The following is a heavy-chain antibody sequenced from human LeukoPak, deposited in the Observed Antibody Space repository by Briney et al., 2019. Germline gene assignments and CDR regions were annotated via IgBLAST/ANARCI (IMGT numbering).Heavy chain of an antibody. CDR3: ARDQSGGYYFDY. CDR2: IYYSGST. D-gene: IGHD3-10*01. CDR1: GGSISSYY. V-gene: IGHV4-59*01. Sequence: SETLSLTCTVSGGSISSYYWSWIRQPPGKGLEWIGYIYYSGSTSYNPSLKSGVTISVDTSKSQFSLKLSSVTAADTAVYHCARDQSGGYYFDYWGQGTLVTVSS. J-gene: IGHJ4*02.